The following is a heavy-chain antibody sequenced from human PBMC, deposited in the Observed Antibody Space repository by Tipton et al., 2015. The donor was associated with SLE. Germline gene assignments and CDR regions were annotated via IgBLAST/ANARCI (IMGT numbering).Heavy chain of an antibody. V-gene: IGHV4-30-4*01. CDR3: AREEFGDAFDI. J-gene: IGHJ3*02. D-gene: IGHD3-10*01. Sequence: LRLSCTVSGGSICSGDYYWSWIRQPPGKGLEWIGYIYYSGSTYYNPSLKSRVTISVDTSKNQFSLKLSSVTAADTAVYYCAREEFGDAFDIWGQGTMVTVSS. CDR2: IYYSGST. CDR1: GGSICSGDYY.